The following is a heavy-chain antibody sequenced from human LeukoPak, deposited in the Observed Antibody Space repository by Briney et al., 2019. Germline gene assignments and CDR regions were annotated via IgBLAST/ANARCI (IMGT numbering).Heavy chain of an antibody. V-gene: IGHV4-59*08. CDR3: ARHSPRDSSGKDAFDI. J-gene: IGHJ3*02. CDR2: IYSSGST. Sequence: TPSETLSLTCSVSGGSISEYYLSWIRQPPGEGLEWIGYIYSSGSTNYNPSLKGRVTISVDTSKNQVSLMLTSVTAANTAVYFCARHSPRDSSGKDAFDIWGQGTKVTVSS. D-gene: IGHD6-25*01. CDR1: GGSISEYY.